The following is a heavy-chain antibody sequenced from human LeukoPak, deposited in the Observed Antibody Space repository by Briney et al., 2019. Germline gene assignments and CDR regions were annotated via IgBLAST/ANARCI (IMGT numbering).Heavy chain of an antibody. V-gene: IGHV3-48*03. Sequence: GGSLRLSCAASGFTFSSYEMNWVRQAPGKGLEWVSYISSSGSTIYYADSVKGRFTISRDNAKNSLYLQMNSLRAEDTAVYYCARERVSDSSGWYDYDYWGQGTLVTVSS. CDR2: ISSSGSTI. CDR3: ARERVSDSSGWYDYDY. CDR1: GFTFSSYE. D-gene: IGHD6-19*01. J-gene: IGHJ4*02.